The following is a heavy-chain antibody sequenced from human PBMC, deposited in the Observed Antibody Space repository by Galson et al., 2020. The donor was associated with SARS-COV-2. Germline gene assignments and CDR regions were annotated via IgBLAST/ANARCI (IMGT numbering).Heavy chain of an antibody. J-gene: IGHJ1*01. CDR2: ISSSGSYI. CDR1: GFKFSDYF. Sequence: NSGGSLRLSCVASGFKFSDYFMSWVRQAPGKGLEWVSYISSSGSYINYADSVKGRFTISRDNAKNSLNLQMNSLRVEDTAVYYCARVGDCSGGICYGAEYFQHWGQGTLVTVSS. D-gene: IGHD2-15*01. V-gene: IGHV3-11*04. CDR3: ARVGDCSGGICYGAEYFQH.